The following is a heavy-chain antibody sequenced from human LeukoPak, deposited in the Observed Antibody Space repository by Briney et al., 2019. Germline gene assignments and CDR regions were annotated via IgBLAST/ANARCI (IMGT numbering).Heavy chain of an antibody. Sequence: GESLKISCKGSGYSFTSYWIGWVRQMPGKGLEWMGIIYPGDSDTRYSPSFQGQVTISVDKSISTAYLQWSSLKASDTAMYYCARVNYYDSSGYYGDYWGQGTLVTVSS. CDR2: IYPGDSDT. J-gene: IGHJ4*02. V-gene: IGHV5-51*01. D-gene: IGHD3-22*01. CDR3: ARVNYYDSSGYYGDY. CDR1: GYSFTSYW.